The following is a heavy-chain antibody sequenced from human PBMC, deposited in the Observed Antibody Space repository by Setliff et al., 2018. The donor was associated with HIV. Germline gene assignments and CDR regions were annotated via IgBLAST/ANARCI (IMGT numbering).Heavy chain of an antibody. J-gene: IGHJ4*02. Sequence: GGSLRLSCAASGFTFSTYWMSWFRQAPGKGLEWVANIKENGDEKYYVDSVKGQFTISRDNAKNSLYLQMSSLRVEDTAVYYCARSVPDSAYRPTDYWGQGTQVTVS. D-gene: IGHD3-22*01. CDR3: ARSVPDSAYRPTDY. CDR1: GFTFSTYW. V-gene: IGHV3-7*03. CDR2: IKENGDEK.